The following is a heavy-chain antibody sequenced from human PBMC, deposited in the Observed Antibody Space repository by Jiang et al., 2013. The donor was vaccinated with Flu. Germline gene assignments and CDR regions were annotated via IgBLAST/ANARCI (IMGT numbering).Heavy chain of an antibody. CDR2: MNPNSGNT. CDR1: GYTFTSYG. D-gene: IGHD6-13*01. Sequence: GAEVKKPGASVKVSCKASGYTFTSYGISWVRQAPGQGLEWMGWMNPNSGNTGYAQKFQGRVTMTRNTSISTAYMELSSLRSEDTAVYYCARVGEQLAHYYFDYWGQGTLVTVSS. J-gene: IGHJ4*02. CDR3: ARVGEQLAHYYFDY. V-gene: IGHV1-8*02.